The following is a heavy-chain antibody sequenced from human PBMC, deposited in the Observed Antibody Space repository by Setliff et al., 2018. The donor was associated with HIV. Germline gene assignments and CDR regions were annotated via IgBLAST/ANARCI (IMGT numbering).Heavy chain of an antibody. J-gene: IGHJ3*02. CDR3: ARIDIYSTGLYACDI. V-gene: IGHV4-39*01. Sequence: SETLSLTCTVSGGSISSNNYYWGWIRQPPGKGLEWIGSIYYSGSTFYNPSLKSRLTISVDTSKNQFSLRLSSVTAADSAIYYCARIDIYSTGLYACDIWGQGAVVTVSS. D-gene: IGHD2-8*02. CDR2: IYYSGST. CDR1: GGSISSNNYY.